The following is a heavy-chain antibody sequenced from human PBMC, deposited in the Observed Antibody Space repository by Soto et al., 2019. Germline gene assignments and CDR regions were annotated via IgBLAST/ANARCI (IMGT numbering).Heavy chain of an antibody. V-gene: IGHV1-2*02. CDR3: AREYSGAVHIAKYYYALDV. Sequence: ASVKVSCKASGYTLSDYYIHWVRQAPGQGLEWMGWINPNSGGTNYAQKFQGRVTMTRDTSINTAYMELSRLRSEDTAVYYCAREYSGAVHIAKYYYALDVWGQGTTVTVSS. D-gene: IGHD2-21*01. J-gene: IGHJ6*02. CDR2: INPNSGGT. CDR1: GYTLSDYY.